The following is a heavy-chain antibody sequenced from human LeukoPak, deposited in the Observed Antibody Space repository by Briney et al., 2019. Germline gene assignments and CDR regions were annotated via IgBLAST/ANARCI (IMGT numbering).Heavy chain of an antibody. D-gene: IGHD2-15*01. V-gene: IGHV2-70*12. Sequence: ESGPTLVNPTQTRTLTCTFSVFSLTTRAMCVSWIRQPPGKALEWLAFIDWNDDKYYSTSLKTRLTISKDTSKSQVVLTMTNMDPVDTATYYCASGLSWNFDYWGQGTLVTVSS. CDR1: VFSLTTRAMC. CDR3: ASGLSWNFDY. J-gene: IGHJ4*02. CDR2: IDWNDDK.